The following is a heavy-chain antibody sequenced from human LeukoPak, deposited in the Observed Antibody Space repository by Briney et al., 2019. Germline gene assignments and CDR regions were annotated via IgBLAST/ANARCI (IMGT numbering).Heavy chain of an antibody. D-gene: IGHD3-10*01. V-gene: IGHV4-38-2*02. CDR1: GYSISSGYY. J-gene: IGHJ2*01. Sequence: SETLSLTCAASGYSISSGYYWGWIRQPPGKGLEWIGSIYHSGSTYYNPSLKSRVTISVDTSKNQFSLKLSSVTAADTAVYYCARDRGVWYFDLWGRGTLVIVSS. CDR2: IYHSGST. CDR3: ARDRGVWYFDL.